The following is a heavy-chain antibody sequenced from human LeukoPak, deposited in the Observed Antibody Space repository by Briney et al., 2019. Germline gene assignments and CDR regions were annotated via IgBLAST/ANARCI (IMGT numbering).Heavy chain of an antibody. V-gene: IGHV3-21*01. J-gene: IGHJ3*02. D-gene: IGHD1-26*01. CDR1: GFTFSTYS. Sequence: GGSLRLSFAASGFTFSTYSMTWVRQAPGKGLEWVSSITSRGDIFYADSVKGRFSVSRDDAENSLYLQMNSLRVEDTALYYCTRERGPHRWEFHIWGQGTMVTVSS. CDR2: ITSRGDI. CDR3: TRERGPHRWEFHI.